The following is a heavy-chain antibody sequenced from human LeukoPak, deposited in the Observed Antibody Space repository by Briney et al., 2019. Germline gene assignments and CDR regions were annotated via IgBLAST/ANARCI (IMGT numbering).Heavy chain of an antibody. D-gene: IGHD3-22*01. CDR1: GFTSSGYA. Sequence: GGSLRLSCAASGFTSSGYAMSWVRQAPGRGLECVSTNTGSSGGTYYADSVKGRFTISRDNSKNTVSLQMNSLRAEDTAVYYCTRTGDEYYYDRSEGKDWFDPWGQGTLVTVSS. V-gene: IGHV3-23*01. J-gene: IGHJ5*02. CDR3: TRTGDEYYYDRSEGKDWFDP. CDR2: NTGSSGGT.